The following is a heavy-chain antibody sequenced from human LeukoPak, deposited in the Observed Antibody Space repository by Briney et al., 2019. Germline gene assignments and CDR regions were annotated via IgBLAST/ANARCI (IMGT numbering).Heavy chain of an antibody. CDR2: IYYSGST. CDR3: ARCNGNAYYYYGMDV. CDR1: GGSISSYY. V-gene: IGHV4-59*01. J-gene: IGHJ6*02. Sequence: SETLSLTCTVSGGSISSYYWSWIRQPPGKGLEWIGYIYYSGSTNYNPSLKSRVTISVDTSKNQFSLKLSSVTAADTAVYYCARCNGNAYYYYGMDVWGQGTTVTVSS. D-gene: IGHD2/OR15-2a*01.